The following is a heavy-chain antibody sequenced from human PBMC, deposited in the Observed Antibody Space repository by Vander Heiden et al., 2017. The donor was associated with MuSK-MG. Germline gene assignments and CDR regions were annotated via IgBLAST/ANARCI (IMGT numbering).Heavy chain of an antibody. CDR2: IIHSGDT. CDR3: ARTTTVTMSAFDV. Sequence: QVQLEQWGAGLLKPSETLSLTCAVHGGSFSGYYWTWIRQSPDKGLGWIGEIIHSGDTSYNPPLESRVTISMDPPRNQISLRLRSVTAADTALYYCARTTTVTMSAFDVWGRGTAVTVSS. D-gene: IGHD4-17*01. V-gene: IGHV4-34*02. J-gene: IGHJ3*01. CDR1: GGSFSGYY.